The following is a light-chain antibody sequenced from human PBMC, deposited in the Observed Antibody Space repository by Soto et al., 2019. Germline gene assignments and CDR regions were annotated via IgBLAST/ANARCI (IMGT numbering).Light chain of an antibody. J-gene: IGLJ2*01. Sequence: QSALTQPPSVSGSAGQSVTISCTGTSSDVGSYNRVSWFQQPPGTAPKLMIYEVSDRPSGVPDRFSGSKSGNTASLTISGLQAEDEADYYCSSFTNSRILLFGGGTKVTVL. CDR2: EVS. CDR3: SSFTNSRILL. V-gene: IGLV2-18*02. CDR1: SSDVGSYNR.